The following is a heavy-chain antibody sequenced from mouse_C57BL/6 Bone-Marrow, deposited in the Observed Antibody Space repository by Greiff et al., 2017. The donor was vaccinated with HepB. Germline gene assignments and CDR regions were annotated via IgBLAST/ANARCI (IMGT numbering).Heavy chain of an antibody. V-gene: IGHV1-26*01. Sequence: VQLQQSGPELVKPGASVKISCKASGYTFTDYNMNWVKQSHGKSLEWIGDINPNNGGTSYNQKFKGKATLTVDKSSSTAYMELRSLTSEDSAVYYCGRALGLYFDYWGQGTTLTVSS. CDR3: GRALGLYFDY. D-gene: IGHD4-1*01. CDR1: GYTFTDYN. J-gene: IGHJ2*01. CDR2: INPNNGGT.